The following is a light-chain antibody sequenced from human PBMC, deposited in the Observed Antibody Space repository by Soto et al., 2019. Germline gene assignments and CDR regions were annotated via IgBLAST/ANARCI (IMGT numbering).Light chain of an antibody. CDR3: QHYNSYSEA. Sequence: DIQMTQSPSTLSGSVGDRVTITCRASQTISSWLALYQQKPGKAPKLLIYKASTLKSGVPSRFSGSGSGTEFTLNISSLQPDDFATYYCQHYNSYSEAFGQGTKVELK. V-gene: IGKV1-5*03. J-gene: IGKJ1*01. CDR2: KAS. CDR1: QTISSW.